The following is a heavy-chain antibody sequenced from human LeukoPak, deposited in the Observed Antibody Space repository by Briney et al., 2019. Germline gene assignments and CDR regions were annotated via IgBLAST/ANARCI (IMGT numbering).Heavy chain of an antibody. D-gene: IGHD3-22*01. CDR2: INSDGSST. CDR1: GFTFSSYW. CDR3: AREIRGDYYDSSGSLD. V-gene: IGHV3-74*01. Sequence: GGSLRLSCAASGFTFSSYWMHWVRHAPGKGLVWVSRINSDGSSTSYADSVKGRFTISRDNTKNTLYLQMNSLRAEDTAVYYCAREIRGDYYDSSGSLDWGQGTLVTVSS. J-gene: IGHJ4*02.